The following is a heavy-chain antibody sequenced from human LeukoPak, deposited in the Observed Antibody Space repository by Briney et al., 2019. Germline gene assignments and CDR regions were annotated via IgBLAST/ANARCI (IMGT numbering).Heavy chain of an antibody. CDR2: ISYDGSKK. CDR1: GFTFSSYG. J-gene: IGHJ4*02. V-gene: IGHV3-30*19. CDR3: ARDSSVVAATFDY. D-gene: IGHD2-15*01. Sequence: GGSLRLSCAASGFTFSSYGMHWVRQAPGKGLEWVAVISYDGSKKFYADSVKGRFTISRDNSKNTLYLQMNSLRGEDTAVYHCARDSSVVAATFDYWGQGTLVTVSS.